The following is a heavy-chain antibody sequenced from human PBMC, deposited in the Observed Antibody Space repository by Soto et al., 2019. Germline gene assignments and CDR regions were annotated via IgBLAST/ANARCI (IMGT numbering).Heavy chain of an antibody. Sequence: GGSLRLSCAASGFTFSSYGMHWVRQAPGKGLEWVAVIWYDGSNKYYADSVKGRFTISRDNSKNTLYLQMNSLRAEDTAVYYCARDSDITGTTYDAFDIWGQGTMVTVSS. CDR1: GFTFSSYG. J-gene: IGHJ3*02. D-gene: IGHD1-20*01. CDR2: IWYDGSNK. CDR3: ARDSDITGTTYDAFDI. V-gene: IGHV3-33*01.